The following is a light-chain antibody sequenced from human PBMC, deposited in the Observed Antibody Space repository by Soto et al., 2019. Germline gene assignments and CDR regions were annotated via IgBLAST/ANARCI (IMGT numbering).Light chain of an antibody. Sequence: DIQMTQSPSSLSASVGDRVTITCRSSQTITSYLNWYQQKPGKAPKSLIYAASNLQSGVPSRFSGSGSGTDFTLTISSLQPEDFATYYCQQSYSTPINCGQGTRLEIK. V-gene: IGKV1-39*01. J-gene: IGKJ5*01. CDR1: QTITSY. CDR2: AAS. CDR3: QQSYSTPIN.